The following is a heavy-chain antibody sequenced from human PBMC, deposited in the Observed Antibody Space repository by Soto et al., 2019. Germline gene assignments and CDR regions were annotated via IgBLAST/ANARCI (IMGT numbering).Heavy chain of an antibody. J-gene: IGHJ4*02. V-gene: IGHV3-23*01. D-gene: IGHD2-2*02. CDR3: ANAPEDIVVVPAAISPDY. CDR1: GFTFSSYA. Sequence: EVQLLESGGGLVQPGGSLRLSCAASGFTFSSYAMSWVRQAPGKGLEWVSAISGSGGSTYYADSVKGRFTISRDNSKNTLYLQMNSLRAEDTAVYYCANAPEDIVVVPAAISPDYWGQGTLVTVSS. CDR2: ISGSGGST.